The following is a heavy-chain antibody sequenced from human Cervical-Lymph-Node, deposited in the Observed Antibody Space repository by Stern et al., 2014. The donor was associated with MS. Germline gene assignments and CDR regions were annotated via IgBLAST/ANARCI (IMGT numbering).Heavy chain of an antibody. D-gene: IGHD4-17*01. CDR3: ARKTTAKN. V-gene: IGHV3-7*01. CDR1: GFTFSHYW. CDR2: INKDGSEK. J-gene: IGHJ4*02. Sequence: EVQLVESGGGLGQPGGSLRLSCAGSGFTFSHYWLTWVRQAPGQGLEWVASINKDGSEKYYVDSLKGRFTISRDNAKNSLYLQMTSLRADDTAVYYCARKTTAKNWGQGTLVTVSS.